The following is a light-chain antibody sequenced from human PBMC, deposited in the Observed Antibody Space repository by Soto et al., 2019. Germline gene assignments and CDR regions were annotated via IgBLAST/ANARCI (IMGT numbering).Light chain of an antibody. Sequence: QSALTQPASVSGSPGQSITISCTGTSSDVGGYNYVSWYQQHPGKAPKLMIYEVSNRPSGVSNRFSGSKSGNTASLTISGLQAEDEAAYYCGSYPSSSTYVFGTGTKVTVL. CDR1: SSDVGGYNY. J-gene: IGLJ1*01. CDR2: EVS. V-gene: IGLV2-14*01. CDR3: GSYPSSSTYV.